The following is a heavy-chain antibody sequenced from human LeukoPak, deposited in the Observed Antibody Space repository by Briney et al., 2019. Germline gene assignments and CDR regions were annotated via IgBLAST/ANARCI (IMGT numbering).Heavy chain of an antibody. D-gene: IGHD3-10*01. Sequence: GESLKISCKGSGYSFTSYWIGWVRQMPGKGLEWMGIIYPGDSDTRYSPSFQGQVTISADKSISTAYLQWSSLKASDTAMYYCARPLKYYYGSGSYYLVGDAFDIWGQGTMVTVSS. CDR1: GYSFTSYW. CDR3: ARPLKYYYGSGSYYLVGDAFDI. J-gene: IGHJ3*02. CDR2: IYPGDSDT. V-gene: IGHV5-51*01.